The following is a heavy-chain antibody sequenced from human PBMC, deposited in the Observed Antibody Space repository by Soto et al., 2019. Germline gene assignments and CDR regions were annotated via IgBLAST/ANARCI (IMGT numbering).Heavy chain of an antibody. CDR3: ARDRKYSSSWYSDWFDP. CDR2: ISAYNGNT. CDR1: GYTFTSYG. V-gene: IGHV1-18*01. J-gene: IGHJ5*02. D-gene: IGHD6-13*01. Sequence: ASVKVSCKASGYTFTSYGISWVRQAPGQGLEWMGWISAYNGNTNYAQKLQGRVTMTTDTSTSTAYMGLRSLRSDDTAVYYCARDRKYSSSWYSDWFDPCGQGTLVTVSS.